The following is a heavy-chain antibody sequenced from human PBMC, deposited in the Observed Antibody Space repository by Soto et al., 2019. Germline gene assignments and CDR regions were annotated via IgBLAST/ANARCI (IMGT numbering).Heavy chain of an antibody. Sequence: ASVKVSCKASGYTFTRYGFSWVRQAPGQGLEWTGWITVDNGNTKHTERVTEKLQGRVAMTKDTSTSTAYLELRSLTSDDTAVYYCARDLAWVCPGSGCYTNEDNYGMDVWGQGTTVTV. CDR1: GYTFTRYG. CDR3: ARDLAWVCPGSGCYTNEDNYGMDV. D-gene: IGHD6-19*01. CDR2: ITVDNGNT. J-gene: IGHJ6*02. V-gene: IGHV1-18*01.